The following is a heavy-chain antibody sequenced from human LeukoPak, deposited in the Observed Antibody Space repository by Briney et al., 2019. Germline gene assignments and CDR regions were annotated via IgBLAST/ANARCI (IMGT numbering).Heavy chain of an antibody. CDR1: GLSLRTSGVG. CDR2: IYWDDDT. J-gene: IGHJ4*02. D-gene: IGHD3-10*01. Sequence: SGPTLVQPTRPLTLTFTFSGLSLRTSGVGVGWIRQPPGKALEWLALIYWDDDTRYSPSLKSRLTITRDTSKNQVVLTMTNMDPVDTATYYCTHRVRGSGSPHYWGQGTLVTVSS. CDR3: THRVRGSGSPHY. V-gene: IGHV2-5*02.